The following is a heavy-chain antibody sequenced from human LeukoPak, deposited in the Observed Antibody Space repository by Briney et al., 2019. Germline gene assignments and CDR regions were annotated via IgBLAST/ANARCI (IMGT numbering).Heavy chain of an antibody. Sequence: GGSLRLSCAASGFTSSNYAMSWVRQAPGKGLEWVSAIVGSGGSTYYADSVKGRFTISRDNPKNTLYLQMNSLRAEDTAIYYCAKWGDYDILTGYYDSDYWGQGTLVTVSS. V-gene: IGHV3-23*01. D-gene: IGHD3-9*01. CDR1: GFTSSNYA. J-gene: IGHJ4*02. CDR3: AKWGDYDILTGYYDSDY. CDR2: IVGSGGST.